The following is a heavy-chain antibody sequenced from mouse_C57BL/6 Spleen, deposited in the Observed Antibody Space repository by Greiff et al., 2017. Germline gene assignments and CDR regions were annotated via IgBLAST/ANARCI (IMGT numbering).Heavy chain of an antibody. V-gene: IGHV1-78*01. CDR2: IYPRDGST. D-gene: IGHD1-1*01. Sequence: VKLQESDAELVKPGASVKISCKVSGYTFTDHTIHWMKQRPEQGLEWIGYIYPRDGSTKYNEKFKGKATLTADKSSSTAYMQLNSLTSEDSAVYFCARRGAYGSSYYFDYWGQGTTLTVSS. CDR3: ARRGAYGSSYYFDY. J-gene: IGHJ2*01. CDR1: GYTFTDHT.